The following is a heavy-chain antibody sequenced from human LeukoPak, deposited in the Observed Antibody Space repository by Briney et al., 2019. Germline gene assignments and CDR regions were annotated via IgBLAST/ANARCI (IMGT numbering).Heavy chain of an antibody. V-gene: IGHV1-8*02. D-gene: IGHD1-26*01. CDR1: GGTFSSYA. J-gene: IGHJ6*03. Sequence: ASVKVSCKASGGTFSSYAISWVRQATGQGLEWMGWMNPNSGNTGYAQKFQGRVTMTRNTSISTAYMELSSLRSEDTAVYYCARVPATRPPYYYYYMDVWGKGTTVTVSS. CDR2: MNPNSGNT. CDR3: ARVPATRPPYYYYYMDV.